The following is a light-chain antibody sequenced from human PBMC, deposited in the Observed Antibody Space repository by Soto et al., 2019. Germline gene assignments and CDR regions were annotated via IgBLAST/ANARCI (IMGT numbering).Light chain of an antibody. V-gene: IGKV1-12*01. CDR1: QDISRW. CDR3: QQANSFPIT. Sequence: DIQITQCPYSVCACVGDRVTITCRASQDISRWLAWYQQKPGKAPKLLIHDASNLQTGVPSRFSGSGSGTDFTLTISSLQPEDFATYYCQQANSFPITFGQGTRLEIK. J-gene: IGKJ5*01. CDR2: DAS.